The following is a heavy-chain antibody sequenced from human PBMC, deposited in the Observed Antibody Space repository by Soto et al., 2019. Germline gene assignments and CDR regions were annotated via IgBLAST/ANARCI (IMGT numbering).Heavy chain of an antibody. V-gene: IGHV3-23*01. D-gene: IGHD3-22*01. CDR3: AKEIYRKDYYDSSGYPVDY. CDR2: ISGSGGST. J-gene: IGHJ4*02. CDR1: GFTFSSYA. Sequence: GSLRLSCAASGFTFSSYAMSWVRQAPGKGLEWVSAISGSGGSTYYADSVKGRFTISRDNSKNTLYLQMNSLRAEDTAVYYCAKEIYRKDYYDSSGYPVDYWGQGTLVTVSS.